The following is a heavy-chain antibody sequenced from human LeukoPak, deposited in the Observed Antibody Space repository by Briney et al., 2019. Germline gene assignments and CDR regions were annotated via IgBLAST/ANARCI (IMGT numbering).Heavy chain of an antibody. Sequence: IPSETLSLTCTVSGGSISSYYWSWIRQPAGKGLEWIGRIYTSGSTNYNPSLKSRVTMSVDTSKNQFSLKLSSVTAADTAVYYCARDRPIADYYYGMDVWGQGTTVTVSS. CDR1: GGSISSYY. CDR2: IYTSGST. CDR3: ARDRPIADYYYGMDV. D-gene: IGHD6-13*01. V-gene: IGHV4-4*07. J-gene: IGHJ6*02.